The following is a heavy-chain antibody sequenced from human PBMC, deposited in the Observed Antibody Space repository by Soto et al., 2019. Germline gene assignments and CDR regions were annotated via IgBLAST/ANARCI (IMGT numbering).Heavy chain of an antibody. CDR2: MNPSSGET. D-gene: IGHD2-15*01. CDR3: ARLAEYCNGIKCYSNFDF. Sequence: ASVKVSCKTSGYNFTNFDINWVRRAPGRGLVWMGWMNPSSGETGSAQNFQGRVTMTRDISTRTFFMQLTSLRSEDTAIYYCARLAEYCNGIKCYSNFDFWGRGTQVTVSS. V-gene: IGHV1-8*01. J-gene: IGHJ4*01. CDR1: GYNFTNFD.